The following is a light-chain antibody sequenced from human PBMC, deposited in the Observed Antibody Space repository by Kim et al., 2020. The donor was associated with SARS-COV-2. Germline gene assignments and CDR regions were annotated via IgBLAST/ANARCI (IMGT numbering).Light chain of an antibody. CDR1: QSANSN. CDR3: QQYDKWPLT. V-gene: IGKV3-15*01. Sequence: VSPGERATLSCRASQSANSNLAWYQQKPGQAPRLLIYDASTRATDIPARFSGSGSGTDFTHTISCLQSEDFAVYYCQQYDKWPLTFGGGTKVDIK. CDR2: DAS. J-gene: IGKJ4*01.